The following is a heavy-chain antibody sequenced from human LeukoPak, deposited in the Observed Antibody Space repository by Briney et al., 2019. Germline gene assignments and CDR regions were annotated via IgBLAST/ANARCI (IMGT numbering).Heavy chain of an antibody. V-gene: IGHV3-21*01. Sequence: PGGSLRLSCAASGFTFSSYSMNWVRQAPGKGLEWVSSISSSSSYIYYADSVKGRFTISRDNAKNSLYLQMNSLRAEDTAVYHCARDPDYDFWSGYYNGYYYGMDVWGQGTTVTVSS. D-gene: IGHD3-3*01. J-gene: IGHJ6*02. CDR2: ISSSSSYI. CDR3: ARDPDYDFWSGYYNGYYYGMDV. CDR1: GFTFSSYS.